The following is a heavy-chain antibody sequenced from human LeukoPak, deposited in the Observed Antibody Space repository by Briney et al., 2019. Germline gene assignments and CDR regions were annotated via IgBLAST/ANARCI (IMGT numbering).Heavy chain of an antibody. V-gene: IGHV3-53*01. CDR3: VREGNWAY. Sequence: GGSLRLSCAASGFTFSSYSMNWVRQAPGKGLEWVSVLYGGGGSYYADSVKGRFIIFRDNSKNMLYLQMNSLRVEDTAVYYCVREGNWAYWGQGTLVTVSS. CDR1: GFTFSSYS. J-gene: IGHJ4*02. D-gene: IGHD1-1*01. CDR2: LYGGGGS.